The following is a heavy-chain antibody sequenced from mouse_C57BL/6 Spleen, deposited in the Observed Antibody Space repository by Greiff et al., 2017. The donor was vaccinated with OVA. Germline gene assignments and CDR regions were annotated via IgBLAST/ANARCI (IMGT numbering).Heavy chain of an antibody. CDR1: GFSLTSYG. CDR2: IWSGGST. CDR3: ARNPIYYDYDGYYFDY. Sequence: VQRVESGPGLVQPSQSLSITCTVSGFSLTSYGVHWVRQSPGKGLEWLGVIWSGGSTDYNAAFISRLIIRPDNSTSQVFFKRNSLQADDTAIYYCARNPIYYDYDGYYFDYWGQGTTLTVSS. J-gene: IGHJ2*01. D-gene: IGHD2-4*01. V-gene: IGHV2-2*01.